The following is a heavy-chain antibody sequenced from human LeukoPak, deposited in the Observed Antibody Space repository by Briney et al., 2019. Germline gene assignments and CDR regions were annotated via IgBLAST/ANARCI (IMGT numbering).Heavy chain of an antibody. CDR2: INPNSGGT. CDR1: GGTFSSYA. V-gene: IGHV1-2*02. Sequence: ASVKVSCKASGGTFSSYAISWVRQAPGQGLEWMGWINPNSGGTNYAQKFQGRVTMTRDTSISTAYMELSRLRSDDTAVYYCARDQYSSSWYWSNWFDPWGQGTLVTVSS. J-gene: IGHJ5*02. D-gene: IGHD6-13*01. CDR3: ARDQYSSSWYWSNWFDP.